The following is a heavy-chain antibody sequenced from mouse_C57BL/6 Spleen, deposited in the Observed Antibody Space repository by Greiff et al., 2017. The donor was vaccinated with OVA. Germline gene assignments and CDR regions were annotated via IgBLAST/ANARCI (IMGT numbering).Heavy chain of an antibody. D-gene: IGHD1-1*01. J-gene: IGHJ3*01. Sequence: VQLQQSGPELVKPGASVKISCKASGYAFSSSWMNWVKQRPGKGLEWIGRIYPGDGDTNYNGKFKGKATLTADKSSSTAYMQLSSLTSEDSAVYVCARPQFITSVVAPFAYWGQGTLVTVSA. CDR2: IYPGDGDT. CDR1: GYAFSSSW. V-gene: IGHV1-82*01. CDR3: ARPQFITSVVAPFAY.